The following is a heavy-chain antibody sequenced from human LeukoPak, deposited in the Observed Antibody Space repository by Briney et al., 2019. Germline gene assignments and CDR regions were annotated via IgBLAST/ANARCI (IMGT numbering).Heavy chain of an antibody. Sequence: GESLQISCQGSGYSFRTYWIGWVRQMPGKGLEWMGIIYPDDSDTRYSPSFQGQVTISADKSISTAYLQWSSLKASDTAMYYCARSLRYCSGGSCYGAWFDPWGQGTLVTVSS. CDR1: GYSFRTYW. D-gene: IGHD2-15*01. CDR2: IYPDDSDT. V-gene: IGHV5-51*01. J-gene: IGHJ5*02. CDR3: ARSLRYCSGGSCYGAWFDP.